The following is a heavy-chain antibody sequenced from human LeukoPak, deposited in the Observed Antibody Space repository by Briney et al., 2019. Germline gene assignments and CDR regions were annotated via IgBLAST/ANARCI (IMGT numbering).Heavy chain of an antibody. V-gene: IGHV3-49*04. Sequence: GGSLRLSCAASGFTFSSYWMSWVRQAPGKGLEWVGFIRSKAYGGTTEYAASVKGRFTISRDDSKSIAYLQMNSLKTEDTAVYYCTRTRTYYYDSSGYYSQGYWGQGTLVTVSS. D-gene: IGHD3-22*01. CDR1: GFTFSSYW. J-gene: IGHJ4*02. CDR3: TRTRTYYYDSSGYYSQGY. CDR2: IRSKAYGGTT.